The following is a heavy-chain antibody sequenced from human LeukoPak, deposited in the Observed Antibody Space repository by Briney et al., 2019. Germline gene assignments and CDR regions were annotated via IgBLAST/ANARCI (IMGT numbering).Heavy chain of an antibody. CDR1: GDTFTGFY. J-gene: IGHJ5*02. V-gene: IGHV1-2*02. CDR3: ARAYVWGSYDWFDP. D-gene: IGHD3-16*01. CDR2: INPNSGGT. Sequence: ASVKVSCKASGDTFTGFYMHWVRQAPGQGREWRGWINPNSGGTNYAQKFQGRVTMTRGTSITTASMELSRLRSDDTAVDYCARAYVWGSYDWFDPWGQGTLVTVSS.